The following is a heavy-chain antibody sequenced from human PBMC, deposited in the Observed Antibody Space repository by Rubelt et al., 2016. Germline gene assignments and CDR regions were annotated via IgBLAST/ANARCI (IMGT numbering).Heavy chain of an antibody. CDR3: ATDLHYYGSGSSGDY. CDR2: FDPEDGET. D-gene: IGHD3-10*01. V-gene: IGHV1-24*01. Sequence: QVQLVQSGAEVKKPGASVKVSCKVSGYTLTELSMHWVRQAPGKGLEWMGGFDPEDGETIYAKKFQGSGTLTRDKATDTAYMELSSLRSEETAVYYCATDLHYYGSGSSGDYWGQGTLVTVSS. J-gene: IGHJ4*02. CDR1: GYTLTELS.